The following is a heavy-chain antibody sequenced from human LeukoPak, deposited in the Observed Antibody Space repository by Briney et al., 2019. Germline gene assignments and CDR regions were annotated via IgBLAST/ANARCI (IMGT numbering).Heavy chain of an antibody. CDR2: IKQDGSEK. CDR1: GFTFSSYW. D-gene: IGHD4-23*01. V-gene: IGHV3-7*01. Sequence: PGGSLRLSCAASGFTFSSYWMSWVRQAPGKGLEWVANIKQDGSEKYYVDSVKGRFTISRDNAKNSLYLQMNSLRAEDTAVYYCARDFTVADLYYFDYWGQGTLVTVSS. J-gene: IGHJ4*02. CDR3: ARDFTVADLYYFDY.